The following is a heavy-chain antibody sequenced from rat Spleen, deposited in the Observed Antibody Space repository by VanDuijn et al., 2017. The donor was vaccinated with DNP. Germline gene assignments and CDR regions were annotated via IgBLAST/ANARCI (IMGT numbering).Heavy chain of an antibody. CDR1: GFTFSDYY. Sequence: EVQLVESGGGLVQPGGSLKLSCAASGFTFSDYYMAWVRQGPKKGLEWVATIHSDGSNTWYRDSVRGRFTFSRNNVEDTLYLQMDSLRSEDTATYYCARLRRVWGAMDAWGQGTSVTVSS. D-gene: IGHD1-11*01. J-gene: IGHJ4*01. CDR3: ARLRRVWGAMDA. CDR2: IHSDGSNT. V-gene: IGHV5-7*01.